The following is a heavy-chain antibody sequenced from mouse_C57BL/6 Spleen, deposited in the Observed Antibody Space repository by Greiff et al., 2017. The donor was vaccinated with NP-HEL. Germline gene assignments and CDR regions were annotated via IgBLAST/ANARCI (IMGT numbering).Heavy chain of an antibody. Sequence: VKLVESGPGLVAPSQSLSITCTVSGFSLTSYGVDWVRQSPGKGLEWLGVIWGVGSTNYNSALKSRLSISKDNSKSQVFLKRNSLQTDETAMYYCASEGYDRGGFAYWGQGTLVTVSA. CDR1: GFSLTSYG. CDR2: IWGVGST. V-gene: IGHV2-6*01. J-gene: IGHJ3*01. CDR3: ASEGYDRGGFAY. D-gene: IGHD2-2*01.